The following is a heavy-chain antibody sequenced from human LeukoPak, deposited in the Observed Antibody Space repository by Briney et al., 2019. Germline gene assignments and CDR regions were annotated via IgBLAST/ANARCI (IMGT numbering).Heavy chain of an antibody. CDR2: ISAYNGDT. CDR1: GYTFTSYG. J-gene: IGHJ5*02. CDR3: ARDLPLRFLEGLKKGDWFDP. D-gene: IGHD3-3*01. V-gene: IGHV1-18*01. Sequence: ASVKVSCKASGYTFTSYGISWVRQAPGQGLEWMGWISAYNGDTNYAQKLQGRVTMTTDTSTSTAYMELRSLRSDDTAVYYCARDLPLRFLEGLKKGDWFDPWGQGTLVTVSS.